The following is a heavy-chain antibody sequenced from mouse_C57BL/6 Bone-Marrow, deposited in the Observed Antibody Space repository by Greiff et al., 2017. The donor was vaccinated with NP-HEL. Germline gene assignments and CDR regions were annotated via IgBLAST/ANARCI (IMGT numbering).Heavy chain of an antibody. CDR2: IYPRSGNT. Sequence: VQLVESGAELARPGASVKLSCKASGYTFTSYGISWVKQRTGQGLEWIGEIYPRSGNTYYNEKFKGKGTLTAAKSSSTAYMELRSLTSEDSAVYFCAREGLLRRFAYWGQGTLVTFS. D-gene: IGHD1-1*01. CDR1: GYTFTSYG. V-gene: IGHV1-81*01. CDR3: AREGLLRRFAY. J-gene: IGHJ3*01.